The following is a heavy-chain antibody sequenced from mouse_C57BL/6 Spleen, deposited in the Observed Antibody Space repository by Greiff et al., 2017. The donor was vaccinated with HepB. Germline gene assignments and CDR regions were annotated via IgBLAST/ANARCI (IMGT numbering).Heavy chain of an antibody. CDR3: ASNWDGFDY. CDR1: GYTFTSYW. V-gene: IGHV1-50*01. J-gene: IGHJ2*01. D-gene: IGHD4-1*01. Sequence: VQLQQPGAELVKPGASVKLSCKASGYTFTSYWMQWVKQRPGQGLEWIGEIDPSDSYTNYNQKFKGKATLTVDTSSSTAYMQLSSLTSEDSAVYYCASNWDGFDYWGQGTTLTVSS. CDR2: IDPSDSYT.